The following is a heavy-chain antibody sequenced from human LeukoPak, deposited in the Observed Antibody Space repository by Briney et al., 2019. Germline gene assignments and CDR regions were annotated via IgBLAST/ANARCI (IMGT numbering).Heavy chain of an antibody. J-gene: IGHJ4*02. CDR2: LNPNGGST. Sequence: ASVKVSCKASGYTFTGYYIHWVRQAPGQGLEWMGILNPNGGSTSYAQKFQDRVTMTRDTSTSTVYMELSSLRSEDTAVYYCARGDLAPDCWGQGTLVTVSS. D-gene: IGHD3-16*01. V-gene: IGHV1-46*01. CDR1: GYTFTGYY. CDR3: ARGDLAPDC.